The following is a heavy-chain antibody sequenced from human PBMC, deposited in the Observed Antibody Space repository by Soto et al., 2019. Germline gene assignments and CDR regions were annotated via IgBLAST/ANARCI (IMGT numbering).Heavy chain of an antibody. V-gene: IGHV1-18*01. CDR2: ISGYNGDT. Sequence: ALVKVSCKASGYTFSRYGISWVRQAPGQGPEWMGWISGYNGDTIYAQKVQGRVTMTIDTSTYTAYMELRSLTSDDTAIYYCAKNGQPPYYYYGMDVWGQGTTVTVS. J-gene: IGHJ6*02. CDR1: GYTFSRYG. CDR3: AKNGQPPYYYYGMDV. D-gene: IGHD2-8*01.